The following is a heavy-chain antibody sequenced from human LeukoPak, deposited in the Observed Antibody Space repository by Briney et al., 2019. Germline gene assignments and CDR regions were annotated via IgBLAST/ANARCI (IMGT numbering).Heavy chain of an antibody. Sequence: ASVKFSCKASGYTFTCYYMHWVRLAPGPGLEWRGWINPNVGGTNYAQKFQGRVTMTRDTSISTAYMELSRLRSDDTAVYYCARGAGGGNGIAARPSNWFDPWGPGTLVTVSS. V-gene: IGHV1-2*02. D-gene: IGHD6-6*01. J-gene: IGHJ5*02. CDR3: ARGAGGGNGIAARPSNWFDP. CDR2: INPNVGGT. CDR1: GYTFTCYY.